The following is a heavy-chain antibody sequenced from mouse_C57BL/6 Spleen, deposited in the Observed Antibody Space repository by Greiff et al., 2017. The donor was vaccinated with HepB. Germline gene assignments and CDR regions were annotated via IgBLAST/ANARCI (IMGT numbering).Heavy chain of an antibody. CDR2: INPNNGGT. CDR3: ARWGWLLIYAMDY. CDR1: GYTFTDYN. V-gene: IGHV1-22*01. J-gene: IGHJ4*01. D-gene: IGHD2-3*01. Sequence: VQLQQSGPELVKPGASVKMSCKASGYTFTDYNMHWVKQSHGKSLEWIGYINPNNGGTSYNQKFKGKATLTVNKSSSTAYMELRSLTSEDSAVYYCARWGWLLIYAMDYWGQGTSVTVSS.